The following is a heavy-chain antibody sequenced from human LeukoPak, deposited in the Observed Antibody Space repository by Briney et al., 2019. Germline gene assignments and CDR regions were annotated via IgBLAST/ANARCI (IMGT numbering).Heavy chain of an antibody. Sequence: ASAKVSCKASGYTFTSYYMHWVRQAPGQGLEWMGIINPSGGSTSYAQKFQGRVTMTRDTSTSTVYMELSSLRSEDTAVYYCARDAEYSSGHYYYYYGMDVWGQGTTVTVSS. D-gene: IGHD6-19*01. CDR2: INPSGGST. CDR3: ARDAEYSSGHYYYYYGMDV. V-gene: IGHV1-46*01. J-gene: IGHJ6*02. CDR1: GYTFTSYY.